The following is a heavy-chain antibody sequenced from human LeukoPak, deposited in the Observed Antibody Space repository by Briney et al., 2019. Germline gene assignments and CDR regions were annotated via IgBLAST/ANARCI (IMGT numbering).Heavy chain of an antibody. V-gene: IGHV1-2*02. CDR3: ARDGEQWLAGMIDY. CDR2: INPNNGDT. CDR1: GYSFIDHY. Sequence: ASVKVSCKTSGYSFIDHYLEWVRQAPGQGLEWMGWINPNNGDTKSAQKFQGRVTMTRDTSISTAYMELSRLRSDDTAVYYCARDGEQWLAGMIDYWGQGTLVTVSS. D-gene: IGHD6-19*01. J-gene: IGHJ4*02.